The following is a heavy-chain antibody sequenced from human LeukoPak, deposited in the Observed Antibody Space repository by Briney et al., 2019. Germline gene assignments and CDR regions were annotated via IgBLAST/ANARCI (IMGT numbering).Heavy chain of an antibody. V-gene: IGHV4-34*01. D-gene: IGHD3-3*01. Sequence: SETLSLTCAVYGGSFSGYYWSWIRQPPGKGLEWIGEINHSGSTNYNPSLKSRVTISVDTSKNQFSLKLSSVTAADTAVYYCARARGVDRSNGHKYYFDYWGQGTLVTVSS. CDR1: GGSFSGYY. J-gene: IGHJ4*02. CDR3: ARARGVDRSNGHKYYFDY. CDR2: INHSGST.